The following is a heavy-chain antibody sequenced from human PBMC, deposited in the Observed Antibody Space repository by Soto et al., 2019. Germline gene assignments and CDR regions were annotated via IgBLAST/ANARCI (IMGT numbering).Heavy chain of an antibody. V-gene: IGHV3-9*01. D-gene: IGHD6-13*01. CDR1: GFTFDDYA. CDR2: SSWNSGSI. J-gene: IGHJ4*02. Sequence: EVQLVESGGTLVEPGRSLRLSCAASGFTFDDYAMHWVRQAPGTGLEWGASSSWNSGSIGYADSVKGRVTISRDNAKNSLSLQMNSLRPEDTALYYCVKDKWYNNTWYLDYWGQGTLVTVSS. CDR3: VKDKWYNNTWYLDY.